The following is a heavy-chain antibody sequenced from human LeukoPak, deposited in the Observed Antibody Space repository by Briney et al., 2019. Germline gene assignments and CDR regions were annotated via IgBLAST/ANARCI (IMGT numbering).Heavy chain of an antibody. J-gene: IGHJ4*02. CDR3: ASGALYYDILTGYPDY. CDR2: INSDGSST. D-gene: IGHD3-9*01. Sequence: GGSLRLSCAASGFSFSNYWMHWVRQAPGKGLVWVSRINSDGSSTSYADSVKGRFTISRDNAKNTLYLQMNSLRAEDTAVYYCASGALYYDILTGYPDYWGQGTLVTVSS. V-gene: IGHV3-74*01. CDR1: GFSFSNYW.